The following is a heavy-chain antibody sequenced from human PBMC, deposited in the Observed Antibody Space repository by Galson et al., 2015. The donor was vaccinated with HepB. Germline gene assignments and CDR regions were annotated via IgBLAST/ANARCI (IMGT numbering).Heavy chain of an antibody. Sequence: SVKVSCKASRGTFSSYAISWVRQAPGQGLEWMGGIIPTFGTANYAQKFQGRVTITADESTSTAYMELSSLRSEDTAVYYCARLSGYQTHYFDYWGQGTLVTVSS. D-gene: IGHD3-22*01. CDR1: RGTFSSYA. CDR2: IIPTFGTA. J-gene: IGHJ4*02. V-gene: IGHV1-69*13. CDR3: ARLSGYQTHYFDY.